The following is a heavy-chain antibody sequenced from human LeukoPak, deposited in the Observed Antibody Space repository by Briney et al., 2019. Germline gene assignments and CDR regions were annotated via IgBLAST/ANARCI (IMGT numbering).Heavy chain of an antibody. J-gene: IGHJ4*02. Sequence: PSETLSLTCTVSGGSISSSSYYWGWIHQPPGEGLEWIGSIYYSGSTYYNPSLNSRVTISVDTSKNQFSLKLSSVTAADTAVYYCARRPRELYYYDSSGYLDYWGQGTLVTVSS. V-gene: IGHV4-39*01. CDR1: GGSISSSSYY. CDR3: ARRPRELYYYDSSGYLDY. CDR2: IYYSGST. D-gene: IGHD3-22*01.